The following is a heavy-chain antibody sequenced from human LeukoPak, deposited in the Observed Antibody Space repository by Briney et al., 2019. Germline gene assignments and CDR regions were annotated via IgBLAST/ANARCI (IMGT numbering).Heavy chain of an antibody. D-gene: IGHD6-19*01. Sequence: GGSLRLSCAASGFTFSSYSMNWVRQAPGKGLEWVSYISSSSSTIYYADSVKGRFTISRDNSKNTLYLQMNSLRAEDTAVYYCAKDGDSSGWYYFDYWGQGTLVTVSS. CDR2: ISSSSSTI. CDR1: GFTFSSYS. CDR3: AKDGDSSGWYYFDY. J-gene: IGHJ4*02. V-gene: IGHV3-48*01.